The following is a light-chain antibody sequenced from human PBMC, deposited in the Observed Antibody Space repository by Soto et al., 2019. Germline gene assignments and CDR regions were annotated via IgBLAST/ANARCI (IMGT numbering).Light chain of an antibody. J-gene: IGKJ1*01. CDR1: QSFNSIY. CDR3: HQYDSWT. CDR2: GAS. Sequence: EIVLTQSLGTPSLSPGERATLSCRASQSFNSIYLAWYQQKPGQAPRLLIYGASSRATGIPDRFSGSGSGTDFTLTISRLEPEDFAVYYCHQYDSWTFGQGTKV. V-gene: IGKV3-20*01.